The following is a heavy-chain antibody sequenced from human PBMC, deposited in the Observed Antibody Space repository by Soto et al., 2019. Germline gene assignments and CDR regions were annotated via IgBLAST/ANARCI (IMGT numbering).Heavy chain of an antibody. D-gene: IGHD3-22*01. V-gene: IGHV3-30-3*01. CDR1: GFTFSSYA. J-gene: IGHJ3*02. Sequence: QVQLVESGGGVVQPGRSLRLSCAASGFTFSSYAMHWVRQAPGKGLEWVAVISYDGSGKYYADPVKGRFTISRDNSKNXXYVQMNSLRAEDAAVYYCARDVDSSGYNFIDAFDIWGQGTMVTVSS. CDR2: ISYDGSGK. CDR3: ARDVDSSGYNFIDAFDI.